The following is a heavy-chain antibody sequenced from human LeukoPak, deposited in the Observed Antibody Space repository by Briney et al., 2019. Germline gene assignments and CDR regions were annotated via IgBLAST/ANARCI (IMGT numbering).Heavy chain of an antibody. CDR3: ARALPSPLYSGSYADAFDI. V-gene: IGHV3-21*01. Sequence: GGSLRLSCAASGFTFSSYSMNWVRQAPGKGLEWVSSISSSSSYIYYADSVKGRFTISRDNAKNSLYLQMDSLRAEDTAVYYCARALPSPLYSGSYADAFDIWGQGTMVTVSS. J-gene: IGHJ3*02. CDR1: GFTFSSYS. CDR2: ISSSSSYI. D-gene: IGHD1-26*01.